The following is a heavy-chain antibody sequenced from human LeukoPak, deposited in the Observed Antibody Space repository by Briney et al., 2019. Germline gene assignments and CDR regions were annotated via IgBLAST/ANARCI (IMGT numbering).Heavy chain of an antibody. CDR1: GFTFSSYA. Sequence: GGSLRLSCAASGFTFSSYAMSWVRQAPGKGLEWVSSISGRGDSTYYADSVKGRFTISRDNSKNTLYLQMNSLRADDTAVYYCAEDGGNIVVVVAAMHYWGQGTLVTVSS. V-gene: IGHV3-23*01. J-gene: IGHJ4*02. D-gene: IGHD2-15*01. CDR2: ISGRGDST. CDR3: AEDGGNIVVVVAAMHY.